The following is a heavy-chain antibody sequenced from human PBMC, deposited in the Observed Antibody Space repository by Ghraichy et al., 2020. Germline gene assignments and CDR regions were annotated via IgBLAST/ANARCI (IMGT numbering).Heavy chain of an antibody. CDR3: ARSNGAAWYFDL. CDR2: IYSGGST. D-gene: IGHD2-8*01. V-gene: IGHV4-4*09. J-gene: IGHJ2*01. CDR1: GAPISSYF. Sequence: ESLNISCTLSGAPISSYFWNWIRQPPGKGLEWIGYIYSGGSTDYNPSLKSRVSMSMDTSKNHFSLKLTSVSAADTAVYYCARSNGAAWYFDLWGRGTPVTVSS.